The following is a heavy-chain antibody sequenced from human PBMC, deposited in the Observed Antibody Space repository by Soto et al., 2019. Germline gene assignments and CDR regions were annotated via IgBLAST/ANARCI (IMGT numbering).Heavy chain of an antibody. CDR3: ARRWGAAFDS. CDR1: GGSISSYY. V-gene: IGHV4-59*08. J-gene: IGHJ4*02. Sequence: QVQLQESGPGLVKPSETLSLTCTVTGGSISSYYWSWIRQPPGKGLEWIGYIYYSGSTNYNPSLKSRVTISVDTSKNQFSLKLSSVTAADTDVYYRARRWGAAFDSWGQGTLVTVSS. D-gene: IGHD6-13*01. CDR2: IYYSGST.